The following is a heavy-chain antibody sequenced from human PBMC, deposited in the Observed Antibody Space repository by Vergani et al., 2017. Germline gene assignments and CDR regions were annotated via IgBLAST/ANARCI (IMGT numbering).Heavy chain of an antibody. CDR3: AKAGGNERQNRGTKY. Sequence: EVQLLESGGGLVQPGGSLRLSCAASGFTFSNYAMSWVRQALGKGLEWFSTISGSGGSTYYADSVKGRFTISRDNSKHTLNLQMNSLRAEDTAVYYWAKAGGNERQNRGTKYWDQGILVTVSS. D-gene: IGHD3-16*01. CDR1: GFTFSNYA. V-gene: IGHV3-23*01. J-gene: IGHJ4*02. CDR2: ISGSGGST.